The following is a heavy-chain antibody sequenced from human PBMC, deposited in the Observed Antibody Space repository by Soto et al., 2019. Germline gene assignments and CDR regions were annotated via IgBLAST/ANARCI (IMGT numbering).Heavy chain of an antibody. CDR2: ISSSGSTI. CDR3: ARPSHYDSSGYFPEDDAFDI. V-gene: IGHV3-48*03. Sequence: XGSLRLAIAASGFTFSSYYMNWVRQAPGKGLDWVSYISSSGSTIYYADSVKGRFTISRDNAKNSLYLQMNSLRAEETAVYYCARPSHYDSSGYFPEDDAFDIWGQGTMVTVSS. D-gene: IGHD3-22*01. J-gene: IGHJ3*02. CDR1: GFTFSSYY.